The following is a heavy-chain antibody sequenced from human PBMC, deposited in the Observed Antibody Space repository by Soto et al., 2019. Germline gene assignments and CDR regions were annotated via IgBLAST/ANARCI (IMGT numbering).Heavy chain of an antibody. CDR2: IIPIFGKA. Sequence: QVQLVQSGAEVKKPGSSVKVSCKASGGTFSSYAITWVRQAPGQGLEWMGRIIPIFGKANYNQKLKGRVTITADESTSTAYMELSSLRSEDTAVYYCAGIEYSTTCYYYGMDVWGQGTTVTVSS. CDR1: GGTFSSYA. D-gene: IGHD6-6*01. CDR3: AGIEYSTTCYYYGMDV. V-gene: IGHV1-69*01. J-gene: IGHJ6*02.